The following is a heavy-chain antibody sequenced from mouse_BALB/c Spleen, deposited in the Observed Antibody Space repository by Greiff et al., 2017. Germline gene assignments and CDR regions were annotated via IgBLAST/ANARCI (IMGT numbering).Heavy chain of an antibody. V-gene: IGHV5-6-3*01. J-gene: IGHJ1*01. D-gene: IGHD1-1*01. Sequence: DVKLVESGGGLVQPGGSLKLSCAASGFTFSSYGMSWVRQTPDKRLELVATINSNGGSTYYPDSVKGRFTISRDNAKNNLYLQMSSLKSEDTAMYYCARDRYYGSSYGYFDVWGAGTTVTVSS. CDR2: INSNGGST. CDR3: ARDRYYGSSYGYFDV. CDR1: GFTFSSYG.